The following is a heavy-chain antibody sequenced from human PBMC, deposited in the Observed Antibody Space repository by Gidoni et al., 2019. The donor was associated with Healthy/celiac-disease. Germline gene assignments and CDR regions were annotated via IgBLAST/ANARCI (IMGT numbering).Heavy chain of an antibody. CDR3: ARVFYYGMDV. CDR1: GGSFSGYY. Sequence: QVHLQQWGAGLLKPSETLSLTCAVYGGSFSGYYWSWIRQPPGKGLEWIGEINHSGSTNYNPSLKSRVTISVDTSKNQFSLKLSSVTAADTAVYYCARVFYYGMDVWGQGTTVTVSS. V-gene: IGHV4-34*01. J-gene: IGHJ6*02. CDR2: INHSGST.